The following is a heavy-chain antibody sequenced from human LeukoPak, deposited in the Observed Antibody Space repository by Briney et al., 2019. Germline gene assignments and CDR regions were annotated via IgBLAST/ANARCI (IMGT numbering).Heavy chain of an antibody. V-gene: IGHV4-59*08. CDR1: GGSISNYY. Sequence: SETLSLTCSVSGGSISNYYWSWIRQPPGEGLEWIGYIYDTGSTNYNPSLKSRVTMSVDTAKNQFSLKLSSVTAADTAVYYCARQDVDLVSTIFDHWGQGSLVTVSS. CDR2: IYDTGST. D-gene: IGHD5/OR15-5a*01. J-gene: IGHJ4*02. CDR3: ARQDVDLVSTIFDH.